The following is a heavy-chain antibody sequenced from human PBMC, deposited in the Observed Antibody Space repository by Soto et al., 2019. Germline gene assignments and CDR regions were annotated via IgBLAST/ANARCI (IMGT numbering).Heavy chain of an antibody. V-gene: IGHV1-69*13. J-gene: IGHJ5*02. CDR3: ARPYSSSSNWFDP. D-gene: IGHD6-6*01. Sequence: SVKVSCRASGGTFSSYAISWVRQAPGQGLEWMGGIIPIFGTANYAQKFQGRVTITADESTSTAYMELSSLRSEDTAVYYCARPYSSSSNWFDPWGQGTLVTVSS. CDR2: IIPIFGTA. CDR1: GGTFSSYA.